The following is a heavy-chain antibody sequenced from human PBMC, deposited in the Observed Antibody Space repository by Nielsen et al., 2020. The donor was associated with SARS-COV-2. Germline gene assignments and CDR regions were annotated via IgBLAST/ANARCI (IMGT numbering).Heavy chain of an antibody. V-gene: IGHV5-51*01. CDR1: GYSFTSYW. CDR2: IYPGDSDT. J-gene: IGHJ5*02. D-gene: IGHD4-23*01. Sequence: GESLKISCKGSGYSFTSYWIGWVRQMPGKGLEWMGIIYPGDSDTRYSPSFQGQVTISADKSISTAYLQWSSLKASDTAMYYCARQAVYGGNSKYWFDPWGQRTLVTVSS. CDR3: ARQAVYGGNSKYWFDP.